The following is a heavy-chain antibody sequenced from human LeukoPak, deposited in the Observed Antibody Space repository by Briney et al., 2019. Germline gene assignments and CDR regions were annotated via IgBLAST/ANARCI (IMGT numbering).Heavy chain of an antibody. Sequence: GESLQISCKGSGYSFSNYWIGWVRQMPGRGLEWMGIIYPGDSDTRYSPSFQGQVTISADKSISTAYLQWSSLKASDTAMYYCARPGIVGATTYFDYWGQGTLVTVSS. CDR2: IYPGDSDT. D-gene: IGHD1-26*01. CDR1: GYSFSNYW. CDR3: ARPGIVGATTYFDY. V-gene: IGHV5-51*01. J-gene: IGHJ4*02.